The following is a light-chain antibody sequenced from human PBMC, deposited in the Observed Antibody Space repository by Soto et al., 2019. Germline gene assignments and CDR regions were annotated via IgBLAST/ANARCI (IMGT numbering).Light chain of an antibody. V-gene: IGKV3D-20*02. CDR2: GAS. J-gene: IGKJ2*03. Sequence: EIVLTQSPGTLSLSPGERATLSCRASQSVSSSYLAWYQQKPGQAPRLLIYGASSRATGIPDRFSGNGSGTDFTLTISRLEPEDFAVYYCQRRGDWPLYSFGQGTKLEIK. CDR3: QRRGDWPLYS. CDR1: QSVSSSY.